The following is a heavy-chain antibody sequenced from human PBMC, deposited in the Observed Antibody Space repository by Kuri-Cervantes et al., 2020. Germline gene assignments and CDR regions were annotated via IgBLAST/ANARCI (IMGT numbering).Heavy chain of an antibody. Sequence: GGSLRLSCAASGFTFSSYGMHWVRQAPGKGLEWVAVIWYDGSNKYYADSVKGRFTISRDNSKNTLYLQMSSLRAEDTAVYYCAKDTYYHDSSGYYVFEYWGQGTLVTVSS. CDR2: IWYDGSNK. CDR1: GFTFSSYG. V-gene: IGHV3-30*02. CDR3: AKDTYYHDSSGYYVFEY. D-gene: IGHD3-22*01. J-gene: IGHJ4*02.